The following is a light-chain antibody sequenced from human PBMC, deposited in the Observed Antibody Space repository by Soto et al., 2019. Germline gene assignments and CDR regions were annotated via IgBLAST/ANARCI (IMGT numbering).Light chain of an antibody. CDR1: QSVLYSSNNKNY. V-gene: IGKV4-1*01. CDR2: WAS. CDR3: QQYYSTPWT. Sequence: DIVMTQSPDSLAVSLGERATINCKSSQSVLYSSNNKNYLAWYQQKPGQPPKLLIYWASTRESGVPDRFSGSGSGTDFTLTISRMQAEDVAVYYCQQYYSTPWTFGQVTKVDIK. J-gene: IGKJ1*01.